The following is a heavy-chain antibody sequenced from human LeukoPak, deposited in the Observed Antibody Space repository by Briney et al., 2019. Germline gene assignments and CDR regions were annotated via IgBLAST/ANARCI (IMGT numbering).Heavy chain of an antibody. CDR1: GFTFSSYT. Sequence: GGSLRLSCAASGFTFSSYTFYWFRQAPGKGLEWVASVSVEGIGRYFPGSVEGRFAITRDDSKKSVFLQMSNLRPEDTAVYFCATVTKVDFNYWGQGTLVTVSS. J-gene: IGHJ4*02. V-gene: IGHV3-30*09. CDR3: ATVTKVDFNY. CDR2: VSVEGIGR. D-gene: IGHD4-11*01.